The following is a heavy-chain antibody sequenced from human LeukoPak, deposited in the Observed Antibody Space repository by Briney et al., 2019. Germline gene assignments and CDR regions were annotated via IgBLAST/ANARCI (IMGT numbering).Heavy chain of an antibody. J-gene: IGHJ3*02. CDR2: SSSSGTT. CDR1: GGSISSSRSY. CDR3: AREGYYYDSSAYGRYYAFDI. Sequence: SETLSLTCTVSGGSISSSRSYWGWIRQSPGKGLEWIGSSSSSGTTYYNPSLKNRVTMSLDTPNNQFSLRLSSVTAADTAVYYCAREGYYYDSSAYGRYYAFDIWGQGTMVTVSS. V-gene: IGHV4-39*07. D-gene: IGHD3-22*01.